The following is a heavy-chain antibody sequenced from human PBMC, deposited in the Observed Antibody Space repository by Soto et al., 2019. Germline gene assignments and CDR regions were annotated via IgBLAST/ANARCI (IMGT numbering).Heavy chain of an antibody. CDR3: ARGALWGPYYYYGMDV. V-gene: IGHV1-8*01. D-gene: IGHD3-10*01. CDR1: GYTFTSYD. J-gene: IGHJ6*02. CDR2: MNPNSGNT. Sequence: ASVKVSCKASGYTFTSYDINWVRQATGQGLEWMGWMNPNSGNTGYAQKFQGRVTMTRNTSISTAYMELSSLRSEDTAVYYCARGALWGPYYYYGMDVWGQGTTVTVSS.